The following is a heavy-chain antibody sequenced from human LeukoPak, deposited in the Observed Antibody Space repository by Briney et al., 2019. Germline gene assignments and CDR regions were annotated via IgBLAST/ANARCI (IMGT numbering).Heavy chain of an antibody. CDR1: GYTFTSYG. D-gene: IGHD3-22*01. CDR3: ARLPYRPYPYYYDSSGYYQPDY. J-gene: IGHJ4*02. CDR2: ISAYNGNT. Sequence: GASVKVSCKASGYTFTSYGISWVRQAPGQGLEWMGWISAYNGNTNYAQKFQGRVTMTRDTSISTAYMELSRLRSDDTAVYYCARLPYRPYPYYYDSSGYYQPDYWGQGTLVTVSS. V-gene: IGHV1-18*01.